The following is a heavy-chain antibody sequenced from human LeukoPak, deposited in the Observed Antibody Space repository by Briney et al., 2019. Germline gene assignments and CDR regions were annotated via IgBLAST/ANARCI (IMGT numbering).Heavy chain of an antibody. CDR2: IWYDGSNK. V-gene: IGHV3-33*01. J-gene: IGHJ4*02. D-gene: IGHD6-13*01. CDR1: GFTFSSFA. Sequence: QPGGSLRLSCAASGFTFSSFAMHWVRQSPGKALEWVAVIWYDGSNKLYADSVKGRFTISRDNSRNTLYLQMNSLSAEDTAVYYCARDRYSSMWSVFEYWGQGALVTVSS. CDR3: ARDRYSSMWSVFEY.